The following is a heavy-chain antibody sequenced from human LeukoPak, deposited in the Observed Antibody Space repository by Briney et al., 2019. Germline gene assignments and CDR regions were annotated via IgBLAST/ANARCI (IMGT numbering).Heavy chain of an antibody. CDR2: IYYTGST. V-gene: IGHV4-59*08. Sequence: PSETLSLTCTVSGGSINNYYWSWVRQSPGKGLECIGYIYYTGSTNYNPSLKSRITMSVDTSTNHFSLKLSSVTAADTAVYYCARLSSGSNPPFDYWGQGTLVTVSS. D-gene: IGHD3-22*01. J-gene: IGHJ4*02. CDR1: GGSINNYY. CDR3: ARLSSGSNPPFDY.